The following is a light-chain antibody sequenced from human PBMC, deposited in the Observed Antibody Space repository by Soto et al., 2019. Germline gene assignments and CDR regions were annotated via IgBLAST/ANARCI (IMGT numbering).Light chain of an antibody. CDR2: GAA. J-gene: IGKJ4*01. Sequence: EIVLTQSPATLSVSPGETVTLSCRASQSVNSHLAWYQQKPGQTPRLLIYGAAARATGIPARFSGSGSGTEFTLTISSLQSEDFAVYYCQQYDNWPPLTFGGGTNVEIK. CDR1: QSVNSH. CDR3: QQYDNWPPLT. V-gene: IGKV3-15*01.